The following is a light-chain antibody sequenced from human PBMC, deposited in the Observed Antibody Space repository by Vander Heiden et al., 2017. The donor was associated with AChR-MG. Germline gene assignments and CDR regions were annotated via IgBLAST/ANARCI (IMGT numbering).Light chain of an antibody. CDR3: YSAADNNGV. CDR1: VLAKEY. CDR2: KDS. J-gene: IGLJ2*01. Sequence: SYELTQPSSVSVSPGQTARITCSGDVLAKEYARWFQQKTGQAPVLVIYKDSERPSGIPERFSGSSSGTTVTLTISGAQVEDEADYYCYSAADNNGVFGGGTKLTVL. V-gene: IGLV3-27*01.